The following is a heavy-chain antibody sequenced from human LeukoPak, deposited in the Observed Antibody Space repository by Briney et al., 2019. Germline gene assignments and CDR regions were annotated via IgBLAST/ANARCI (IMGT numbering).Heavy chain of an antibody. V-gene: IGHV3-30*03. Sequence: GRSPRLSCAASGFTFSSYGMHWVRQAPGKGLEWVAVISYDGSNKYYADSVKGRFTISRDNSKNTLYLQMNSLRVEDTAVYYCARSMGSGHYYVADYWGQGTLVTVSS. J-gene: IGHJ4*02. CDR1: GFTFSSYG. CDR3: ARSMGSGHYYVADY. D-gene: IGHD3-22*01. CDR2: ISYDGSNK.